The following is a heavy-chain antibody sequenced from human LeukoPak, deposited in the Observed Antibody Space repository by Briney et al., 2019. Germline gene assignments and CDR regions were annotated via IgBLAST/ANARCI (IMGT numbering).Heavy chain of an antibody. J-gene: IGHJ4*02. CDR1: GDTFSSFA. D-gene: IGHD5-18*01. Sequence: ASVKVSCKASGDTFSSFAVSWVRQAPGQGLEWMGWISAYNGNTNYAQKLQGRVTMTTDTSTSTAYMELSSLRSADTAVYYCARARRVDTAMAQWDYWGQGTLVTVSS. CDR3: ARARRVDTAMAQWDY. V-gene: IGHV1-18*01. CDR2: ISAYNGNT.